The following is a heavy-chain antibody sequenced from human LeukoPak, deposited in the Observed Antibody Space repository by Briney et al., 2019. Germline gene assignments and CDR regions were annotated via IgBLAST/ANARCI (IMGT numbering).Heavy chain of an antibody. D-gene: IGHD4-17*01. Sequence: PGGSLRLSCTASGFTFSDYYMSWIRQAPGKGLQWVSYISGSGSTIYYAYSVKGRFTISRDNAKNSLYLQMNSLRAEDTAVYYCARDLHGPSPYGDYVGAWLGYYYYGMDVWGQGTTVTVSS. CDR1: GFTFSDYY. CDR3: ARDLHGPSPYGDYVGAWLGYYYYGMDV. CDR2: ISGSGSTI. V-gene: IGHV3-11*04. J-gene: IGHJ6*02.